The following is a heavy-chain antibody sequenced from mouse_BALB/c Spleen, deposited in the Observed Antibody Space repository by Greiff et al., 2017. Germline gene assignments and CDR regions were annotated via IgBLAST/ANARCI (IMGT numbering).Heavy chain of an antibody. CDR2: INPSTGYT. CDR3: EGGAY. CDR1: GYTFTSYW. J-gene: IGHJ3*01. Sequence: VHLVESGAELAKPGASVKMSCKASGYTFTSYWMHWVKQRPGQGLEWIGYINPSTGYTEYNQKFKDKATLTADKSSSTAYMQLSSLTSEDSAVYYCEGGAYWGQGTLVTVSA. V-gene: IGHV1-7*01.